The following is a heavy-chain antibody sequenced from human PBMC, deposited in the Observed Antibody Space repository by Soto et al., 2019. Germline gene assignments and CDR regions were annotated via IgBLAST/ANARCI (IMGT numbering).Heavy chain of an antibody. V-gene: IGHV4-4*02. Sequence: QVQLQESGPGLVKPSGTLSLTCAVSGGSISSSNWWSWVRQPPGKGLEWIGEIYHSGSTNYNPSLKSRVTISVDKSKNQFSLKLSSVTAADTAVYYCATLRVTRFDFWSGYFHYYGMDVWGQGTTVTVSS. J-gene: IGHJ6*02. CDR2: IYHSGST. CDR3: ATLRVTRFDFWSGYFHYYGMDV. CDR1: GGSISSSNW. D-gene: IGHD3-3*01.